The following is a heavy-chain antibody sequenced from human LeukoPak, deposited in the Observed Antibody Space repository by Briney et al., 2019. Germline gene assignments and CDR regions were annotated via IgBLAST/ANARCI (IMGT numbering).Heavy chain of an antibody. D-gene: IGHD3-22*01. V-gene: IGHV3-21*01. CDR2: ISSSSSYI. CDR1: GFTFSSYS. J-gene: IGHJ4*02. CDR3: ARDLSGVYYYDSSGYYPYYFDY. Sequence: GGSLRLSCAASGFTFSSYSMNWVRQAPGKGLEWVSSISSSSSYIYYADSVKGRFTISRDNAKNSLYLQMNSLRAEDTAVYYCARDLSGVYYYDSSGYYPYYFDYRGQGTLVTVSS.